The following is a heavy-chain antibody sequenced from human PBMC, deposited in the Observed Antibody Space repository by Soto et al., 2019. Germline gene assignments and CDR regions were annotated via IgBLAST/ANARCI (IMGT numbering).Heavy chain of an antibody. D-gene: IGHD6-13*01. CDR1: GFTFTDYA. J-gene: IGHJ4*02. CDR2: ISGIGGST. CDR3: ARGSSGYISSWYYFDY. Sequence: EGSLILSCAASGFTFTDYALSWVRQAPGKGLEWVATISGIGGSTYLADSVKGRLSISRDNSKNTVSLLMNSLRAEDTAVYFCARGSSGYISSWYYFDYWGRGTLVT. V-gene: IGHV3-23*01.